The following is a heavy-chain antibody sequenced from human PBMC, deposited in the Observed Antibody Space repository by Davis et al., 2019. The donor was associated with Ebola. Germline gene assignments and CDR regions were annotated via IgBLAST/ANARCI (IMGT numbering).Heavy chain of an antibody. CDR1: GFSFSSYA. J-gene: IGHJ6*02. Sequence: PGGSLRLSCAASGFSFSSYAMHWVRQAPGKGLEWVAVILYDGSNKYYADSVKGRFTISRDNSKKTLDLQMNSLRAKDTAVYHCARETDGMDVWGQGTTVTVSS. CDR2: ILYDGSNK. V-gene: IGHV3-30-3*01. CDR3: ARETDGMDV.